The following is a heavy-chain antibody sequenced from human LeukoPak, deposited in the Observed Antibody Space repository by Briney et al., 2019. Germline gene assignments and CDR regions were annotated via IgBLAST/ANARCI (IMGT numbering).Heavy chain of an antibody. Sequence: SQTLSLTCTVSGGSFSSGSYYWSCIRQPAGKGLEWIGRIYTTGSTNYNPSLKSRVTISVDTSKNQFSLKLSSVTAADTAVYYCARVVWFGELFNWGQGTLVTVSS. CDR3: ARVVWFGELFN. V-gene: IGHV4-61*02. CDR2: IYTTGST. J-gene: IGHJ4*02. CDR1: GGSFSSGSYY. D-gene: IGHD3-10*01.